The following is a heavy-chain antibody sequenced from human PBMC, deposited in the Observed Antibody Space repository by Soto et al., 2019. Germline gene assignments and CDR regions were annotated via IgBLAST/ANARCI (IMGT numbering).Heavy chain of an antibody. CDR3: ARFSIGPFDY. CDR2: IYYSGST. CDR1: GGSISSSSYY. V-gene: IGHV4-39*01. J-gene: IGHJ4*02. Sequence: PSETLSLTCTVSGGSISSSSYYWGWIRQPPGKGLEWIGSIYYSGSTYYNPSLKSRVTISVDTSKNQFSLKLSSVTAADTAVYYCARFSIGPFDYWGQGTLVTVSS. D-gene: IGHD2-15*01.